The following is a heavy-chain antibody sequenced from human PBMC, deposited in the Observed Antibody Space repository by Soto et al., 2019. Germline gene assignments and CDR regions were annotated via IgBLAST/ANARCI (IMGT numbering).Heavy chain of an antibody. V-gene: IGHV1-69*02. J-gene: IGHJ5*02. CDR2: IIPILGIA. CDR3: ARQSYDYIWGSYNWFDP. D-gene: IGHD3-16*01. Sequence: SVKVSCKASGGTFSSYTISWVRQAPGQGLEWMGRIIPILGIANYAQKFQGSVTITADKSTSTAYMELSSLRSEDTAVYYCARQSYDYIWGSYNWFDPWGQGTLVTVSS. CDR1: GGTFSSYT.